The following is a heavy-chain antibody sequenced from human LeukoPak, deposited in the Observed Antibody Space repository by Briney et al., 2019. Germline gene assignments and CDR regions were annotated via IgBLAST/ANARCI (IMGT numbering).Heavy chain of an antibody. D-gene: IGHD3-22*01. Sequence: GGSLRLSCAASGFTVSRNYMSWVRQAPGKGLEWVSVMYSDGTTYYADSVKGRFTISRDNSKNTLYLQMNNLRAEDTAVYYCASAAYDSNGYTANHDYWGQGTLVTVSS. V-gene: IGHV3-53*01. CDR3: ASAAYDSNGYTANHDY. J-gene: IGHJ4*02. CDR2: MYSDGTT. CDR1: GFTVSRNY.